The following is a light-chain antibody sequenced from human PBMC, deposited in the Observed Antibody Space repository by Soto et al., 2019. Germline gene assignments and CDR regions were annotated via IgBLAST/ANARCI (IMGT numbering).Light chain of an antibody. CDR2: GAS. CDR1: QDITRW. J-gene: IGKJ4*01. CDR3: QQTNTFPLT. Sequence: DIRMTQSPSSVSGSVGDRVTITCRASQDITRWLAWYQQKPGKAPKLLIYGASSLQSGVPSRFSGSGSETDFTLTISSLQPEDSATYYCQQTNTFPLTFGGGTKVDIK. V-gene: IGKV1-12*01.